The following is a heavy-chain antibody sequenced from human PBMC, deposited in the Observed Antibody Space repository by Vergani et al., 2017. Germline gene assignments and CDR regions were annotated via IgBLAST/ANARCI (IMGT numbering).Heavy chain of an antibody. V-gene: IGHV1-69*01. Sequence: QVQLVQSGAEVKKPGSSVKVSCKASGGTFSSYAISWVRQAPGQGLEWMGGIIPIFGTANYAQKFQGRVTITADESTSTAYMELSSLRSEDTAVYYCASNPAVIGVVVPAAPSWFDPWGQGTLVTVSS. CDR1: GGTFSSYA. CDR2: IIPIFGTA. CDR3: ASNPAVIGVVVPAAPSWFDP. J-gene: IGHJ5*02. D-gene: IGHD2-2*01.